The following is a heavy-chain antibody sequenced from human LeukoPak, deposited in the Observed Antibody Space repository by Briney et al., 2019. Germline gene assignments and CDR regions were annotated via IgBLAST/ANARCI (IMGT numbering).Heavy chain of an antibody. Sequence: PGGSLRLSCAASGFTFSDYGLHWVRQAPGKGLEWVALIWHDGSNKYYADSVMGRFTISRDNSKNTVYLQMNSLRAEDTAMYYCAKDGDVYTEFYYYYMDVWGNGTTVTVSS. CDR1: GFTFSDYG. D-gene: IGHD5-24*01. CDR2: IWHDGSNK. CDR3: AKDGDVYTEFYYYYMDV. V-gene: IGHV3-33*06. J-gene: IGHJ6*03.